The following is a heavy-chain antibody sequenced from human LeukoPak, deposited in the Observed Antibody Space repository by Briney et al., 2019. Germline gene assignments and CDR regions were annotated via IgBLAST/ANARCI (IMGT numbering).Heavy chain of an antibody. CDR1: GLTVSSNY. D-gene: IGHD4-17*01. CDR2: INWNGGSK. V-gene: IGHV3-20*04. J-gene: IGHJ4*02. CDR3: ARYYGSGTLHFDY. Sequence: PGGSLRLSCAVSGLTVSSNYMTWVRQAPGKGLEWVSSINWNGGSKGYADSVKGRFTISRDNAKNSLYLQMNSLRAEDTALYYCARYYGSGTLHFDYWGQGTLVTVSS.